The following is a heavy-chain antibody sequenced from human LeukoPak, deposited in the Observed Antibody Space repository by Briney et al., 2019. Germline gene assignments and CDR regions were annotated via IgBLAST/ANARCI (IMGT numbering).Heavy chain of an antibody. CDR3: ARGFLGDYFGSGSYYVFDY. J-gene: IGHJ4*02. Sequence: GSLRLSCAASGFTFSSYSMNWVRQAPGKGLEWIGEINHSGSTNYNPSLKSRVTIAVDTSKNQFSLKLSSVTAADTAVYYCARGFLGDYFGSGSYYVFDYWGQGTLVTVSS. V-gene: IGHV4-34*01. D-gene: IGHD3-10*01. CDR2: INHSGST. CDR1: GFTFSSYS.